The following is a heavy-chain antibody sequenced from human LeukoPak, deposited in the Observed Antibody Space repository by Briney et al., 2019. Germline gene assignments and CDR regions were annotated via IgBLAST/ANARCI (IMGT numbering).Heavy chain of an antibody. CDR3: ARDPNPYDFWSGYLYV. Sequence: PGGSLRLSCAASGFTFSSYSMNWVRQAPGKGLEWVSYISSSGSTIYYADSVKGRFTISRDNAKNSLYLQMNSLRAEDTAVYYCARDPNPYDFWSGYLYVWGKGTTVTVSS. D-gene: IGHD3-3*01. J-gene: IGHJ6*04. CDR2: ISSSGSTI. V-gene: IGHV3-48*04. CDR1: GFTFSSYS.